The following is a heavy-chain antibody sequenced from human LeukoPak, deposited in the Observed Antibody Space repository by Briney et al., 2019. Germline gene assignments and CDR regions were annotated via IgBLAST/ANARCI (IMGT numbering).Heavy chain of an antibody. CDR1: GFTFSSYA. Sequence: AGGSLRLSCAASGFTFSSYAMYWVRQAPGKGLEWVSAISGSGGSTNYADSVKGRFTISRDNSKNTLYLQMNSLRAEDTAVYYCAKAGGSLWFGRVNYFDYWGQGTLVTVSS. V-gene: IGHV3-23*01. D-gene: IGHD3-10*01. J-gene: IGHJ4*02. CDR3: AKAGGSLWFGRVNYFDY. CDR2: ISGSGGST.